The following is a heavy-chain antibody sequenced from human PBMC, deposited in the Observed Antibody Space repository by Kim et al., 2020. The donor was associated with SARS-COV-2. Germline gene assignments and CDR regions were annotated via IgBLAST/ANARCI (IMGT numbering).Heavy chain of an antibody. J-gene: IGHJ4*02. CDR3: ARRQFTSGWYYFDF. D-gene: IGHD6-19*01. Sequence: ADSGKSRFTISRDNAKNTLYLQMNSLRAEDTAVYYCARRQFTSGWYYFDFWGQGTLVTVSS. V-gene: IGHV3-74*01.